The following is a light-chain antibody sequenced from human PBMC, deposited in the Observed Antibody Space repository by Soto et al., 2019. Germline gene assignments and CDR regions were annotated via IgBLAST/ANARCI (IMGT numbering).Light chain of an antibody. CDR2: DVS. V-gene: IGLV2-14*03. CDR1: SSDVGGYNF. CDR3: SSYTSSSTYV. J-gene: IGLJ1*01. Sequence: QSALTQPASVSGSPGQSITISCTGTSSDVGGYNFVSWYQHHPGKAPKLMIYDVSNRPSGVSNRFSGSKSGNTASLTISGLQADDEADYYCSSYTSSSTYVFGTGTKLTV.